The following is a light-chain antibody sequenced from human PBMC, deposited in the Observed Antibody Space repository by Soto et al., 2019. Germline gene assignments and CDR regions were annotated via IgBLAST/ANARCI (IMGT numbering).Light chain of an antibody. J-gene: IGKJ1*01. Sequence: VMTQSPLSLPVTLGQPASISCRSSQSLVYIDGNTSNDKSFVAWYQQKPGQSPKLLINWASTREPGVPDRFSGSGSGTEFTLNINSLQAEDVATYYCQQFFYFPTFGQGTKVDIK. V-gene: IGKV4-1*01. CDR2: WAS. CDR1: QSLVYIDGNTSNDKSF. CDR3: QQFFYFPT.